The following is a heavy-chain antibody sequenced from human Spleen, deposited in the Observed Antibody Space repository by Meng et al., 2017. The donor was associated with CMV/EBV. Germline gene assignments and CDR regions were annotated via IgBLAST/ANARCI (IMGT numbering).Heavy chain of an antibody. CDR2: IYYSGNT. V-gene: IGHV4-39*07. CDR1: GGSISSGDYY. CDR3: ARDRGYYDNSGYYYGDAFDI. D-gene: IGHD3-22*01. J-gene: IGHJ3*02. Sequence: SETLSLTCTVSGGSISSGDYYWAWIRQPPGKGLEWIGSIYYSGNTYYSPSLQSRVTISRDTSKNQFSLKLSSVTAADTAVYYCARDRGYYDNSGYYYGDAFDIWGQGTMVTVSS.